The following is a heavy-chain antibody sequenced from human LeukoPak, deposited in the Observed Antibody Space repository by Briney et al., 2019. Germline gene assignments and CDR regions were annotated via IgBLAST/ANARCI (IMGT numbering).Heavy chain of an antibody. CDR2: IYYSGST. CDR1: GGSISSSSYY. D-gene: IGHD3-10*01. J-gene: IGHJ4*02. Sequence: SETLSLTCPVSGGSISSSSYYWGWIRQPPGKGLEWIGSIYYSGSTYYNPSFKSRVTISVDTSKNQFSLKLSSVTAADTAVYYCARSRQASGLSNSWGQGTLVVVSS. CDR3: ARSRQASGLSNS. V-gene: IGHV4-39*07.